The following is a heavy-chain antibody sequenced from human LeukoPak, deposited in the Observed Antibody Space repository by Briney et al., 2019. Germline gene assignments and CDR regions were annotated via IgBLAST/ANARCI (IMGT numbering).Heavy chain of an antibody. CDR3: AKSYSGFLYFDS. V-gene: IGHV3-23*01. CDR2: IGASDGST. J-gene: IGHJ4*02. Sequence: GRSLRLSCAASGFTFSSYGMHWVRQAPGMGPEWVSVIGASDGSTYYADSVRGRFTISRDNSKNTLYLQMNSLRAEDTAVYHCAKSYSGFLYFDSWGQGTLVTVSS. CDR1: GFTFSSYG. D-gene: IGHD1-26*01.